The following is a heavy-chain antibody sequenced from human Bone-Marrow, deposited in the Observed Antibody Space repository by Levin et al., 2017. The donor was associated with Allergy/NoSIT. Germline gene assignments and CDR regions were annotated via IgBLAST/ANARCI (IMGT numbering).Heavy chain of an antibody. CDR3: ARDSPGGSWPDY. V-gene: IGHV3-33*01. CDR1: GFTFSSYG. D-gene: IGHD1-26*01. Sequence: GGSLRLSCAASGFTFSSYGMHWVRQAPGKGLEWVAVIWYDGSNKYYADSVKGRFTISRDNSKNTLYLQMNSLRAEDTAVYYCARDSPGGSWPDYWGQGTLVTVSS. J-gene: IGHJ4*02. CDR2: IWYDGSNK.